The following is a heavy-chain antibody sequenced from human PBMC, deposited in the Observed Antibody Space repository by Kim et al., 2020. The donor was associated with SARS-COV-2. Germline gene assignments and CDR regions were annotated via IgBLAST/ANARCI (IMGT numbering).Heavy chain of an antibody. CDR2: ITSSSSYI. Sequence: GGSLRLSCAASGFTFSSYSMNWVRQAPGKGLEWVSSITSSSSYIYYADSVKGRFTISRHNAKNSLYLQMNSLRAEDTAVYYCARGGVVAATSKNRFDPWGQGTLVTVSS. J-gene: IGHJ5*02. D-gene: IGHD2-15*01. CDR1: GFTFSSYS. CDR3: ARGGVVAATSKNRFDP. V-gene: IGHV3-21*01.